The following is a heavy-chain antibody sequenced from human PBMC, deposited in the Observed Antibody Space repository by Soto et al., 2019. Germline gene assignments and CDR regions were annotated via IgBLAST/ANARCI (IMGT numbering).Heavy chain of an antibody. Sequence: GGSLRLSCAASGFTFSSYSMNWVRQAPGKGLEWVSSISSSSSYIYYADSVKGRFTISRDNAKNSLYLQMNSLRAEDTAVYYCARVDLGYCSGGSCYQGGRYYYYYGMDVWGQGTTVTVSS. CDR2: ISSSSSYI. D-gene: IGHD2-15*01. J-gene: IGHJ6*02. V-gene: IGHV3-21*01. CDR1: GFTFSSYS. CDR3: ARVDLGYCSGGSCYQGGRYYYYYGMDV.